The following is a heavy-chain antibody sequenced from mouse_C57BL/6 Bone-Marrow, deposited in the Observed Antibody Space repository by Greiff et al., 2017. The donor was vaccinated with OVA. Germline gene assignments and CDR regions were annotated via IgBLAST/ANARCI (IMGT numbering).Heavy chain of an antibody. CDR2: IYPGSGST. J-gene: IGHJ1*03. CDR3: ARNGYDHWYFDV. V-gene: IGHV1-55*01. CDR1: GYTFTSYW. D-gene: IGHD2-2*01. Sequence: QVQLQQPGAELVKPGASVKMSCKASGYTFTSYWITWVKQRPGQGLEWIGDIYPGSGSTNYNEKFKSKATLTVDTSSSTAYMQLSSLTSEDSAVYDCARNGYDHWYFDVWGTGTTVTVSA.